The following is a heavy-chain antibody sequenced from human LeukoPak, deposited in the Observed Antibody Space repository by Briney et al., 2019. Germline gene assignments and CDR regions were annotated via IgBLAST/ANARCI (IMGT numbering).Heavy chain of an antibody. CDR1: GFTFGDYA. CDR3: TRAPRTKGRGVPLYMDV. D-gene: IGHD3-10*01. V-gene: IGHV3-49*04. J-gene: IGHJ6*03. Sequence: PGGSLRLSCTASGFTFGDYAMSWVRQAPGKGLEWVGFIRSKAYGGTTEYAASVKGRFTISRDDSKSIAYLQMNSLKTEDTAVYYCTRAPRTKGRGVPLYMDVWGKGTTVTISS. CDR2: IRSKAYGGTT.